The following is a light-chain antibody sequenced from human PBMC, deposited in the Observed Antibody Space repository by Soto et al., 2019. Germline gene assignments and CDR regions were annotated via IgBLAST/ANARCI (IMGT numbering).Light chain of an antibody. CDR2: GAS. Sequence: EIVLTQSPGTLSLSPGERATLSCRASQSVRSSYLAWYQQKPAQAPRLLIFGASGRATGIRDKFSGSGSGTDFPLTISRLEPADSAVYSCQQYDSSPPLTFGGGSQVEIK. CDR1: QSVRSSY. J-gene: IGKJ4*01. CDR3: QQYDSSPPLT. V-gene: IGKV3-20*01.